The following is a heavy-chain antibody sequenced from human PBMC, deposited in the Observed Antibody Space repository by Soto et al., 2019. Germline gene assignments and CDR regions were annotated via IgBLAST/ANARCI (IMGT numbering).Heavy chain of an antibody. CDR1: GGSINSGGFY. Sequence: QVQLQESGPGLVKPSQTLSLTCTVSGGSINSGGFYWNWIRQHPGKGLEWIGYIYYSGTTYYTPSLRSRLTISVDTSANPFSLKLSSVTAADTAVYYCAREITGDWHFELWGRGTLVTVSS. D-gene: IGHD7-27*01. CDR3: AREITGDWHFEL. J-gene: IGHJ2*01. V-gene: IGHV4-31*03. CDR2: IYYSGTT.